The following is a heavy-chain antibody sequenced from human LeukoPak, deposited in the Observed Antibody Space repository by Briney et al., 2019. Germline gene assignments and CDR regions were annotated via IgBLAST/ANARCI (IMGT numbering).Heavy chain of an antibody. CDR2: ISAYNGNT. V-gene: IGHV1-18*01. CDR3: ARRGGNYYDSSGYYYDY. Sequence: ASVKASCKASGYTFTSYGISWVRQAPGQGLEWMGWISAYNGNTNYAQKLQGRVTMTTDTSTSTAYMELRSLRSDDTAVYYCARRGGNYYDSSGYYYDYWGQGTLVTVSS. J-gene: IGHJ4*02. D-gene: IGHD3-22*01. CDR1: GYTFTSYG.